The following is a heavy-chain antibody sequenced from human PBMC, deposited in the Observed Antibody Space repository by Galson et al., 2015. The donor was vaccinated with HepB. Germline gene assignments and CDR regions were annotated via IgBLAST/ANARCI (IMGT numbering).Heavy chain of an antibody. D-gene: IGHD4-11*01. V-gene: IGHV1-46*01. J-gene: IGHJ4*02. CDR3: ARAADQYFDY. CDR1: GYTFTTSDY. Sequence: VKVSCKAFGYTFTTSDYMHWVRQAPGQGLEWMGIINPIDGIANYTQKFQDRVTMTRDTSTSAVFIEVSSLRSEDTAVYYCARAADQYFDYWGQGTPVTVSS. CDR2: INPIDGIA.